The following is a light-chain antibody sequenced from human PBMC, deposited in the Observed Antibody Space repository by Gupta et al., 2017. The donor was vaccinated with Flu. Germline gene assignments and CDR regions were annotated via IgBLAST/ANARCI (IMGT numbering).Light chain of an antibody. J-gene: IGKJ2*03. Sequence: DIVLTQSALSLPVTPGEPASISCRSSQSLLHSNGYNYFDWYLQKPGQSPQLLIYLGSNRASGVPDRFSGSGSGTDFTLKISRVEAEDVGVYYCMQAREPPYSFGQGTKLEIK. CDR2: LGS. CDR1: QSLLHSNGYNY. V-gene: IGKV2-28*01. CDR3: MQAREPPYS.